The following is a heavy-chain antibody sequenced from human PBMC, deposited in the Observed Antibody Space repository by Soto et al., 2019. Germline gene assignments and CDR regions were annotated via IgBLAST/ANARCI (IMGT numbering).Heavy chain of an antibody. D-gene: IGHD3-3*01. V-gene: IGHV3-21*01. J-gene: IGHJ6*02. CDR2: ISSSSSYI. Sequence: GGSLRLSCAASGFTFSSYSMNWVRQAPGKGLEWVSSISSSSSYIYYADSVKGRFTISRDNAKNSLYLQMNSLRAEDTAVYYCAGEDYDFWSGYYLGGYNGRVRMNGMDVWGQGTTVTVSS. CDR1: GFTFSSYS. CDR3: AGEDYDFWSGYYLGGYNGRVRMNGMDV.